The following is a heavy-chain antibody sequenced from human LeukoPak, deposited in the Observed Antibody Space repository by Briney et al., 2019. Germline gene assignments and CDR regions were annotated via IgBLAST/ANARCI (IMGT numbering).Heavy chain of an antibody. Sequence: PSETLSLTCTVSGGSISSYYWSWIRQPPGKGLEWIGYIYYSGSTNYNPSLKSRVTISVDTSKNQFSLKLSSVTAADTAVYYCARCQRGCDILTGEMDYWGQGTLVTVSS. V-gene: IGHV4-59*01. J-gene: IGHJ4*02. CDR3: ARCQRGCDILTGEMDY. D-gene: IGHD3-9*01. CDR2: IYYSGST. CDR1: GGSISSYY.